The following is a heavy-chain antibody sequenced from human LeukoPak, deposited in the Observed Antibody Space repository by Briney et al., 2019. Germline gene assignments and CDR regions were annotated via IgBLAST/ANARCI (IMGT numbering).Heavy chain of an antibody. Sequence: SETLSLTCTVSGGSISSYYWSWIRQPPGKGLECIGYIYTSGTTNYNPSLKSRVPISVDTSKNQFSLKLSSVTAADPAVFYCAGGGRAYYYYYMDVWGKGTTVTVSS. CDR2: IYTSGTT. J-gene: IGHJ6*03. CDR1: GGSISSYY. V-gene: IGHV4-4*09. CDR3: AGGGRAYYYYYMDV. D-gene: IGHD3-16*01.